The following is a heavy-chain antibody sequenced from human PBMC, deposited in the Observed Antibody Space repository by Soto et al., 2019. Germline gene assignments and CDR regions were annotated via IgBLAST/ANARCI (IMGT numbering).Heavy chain of an antibody. Sequence: GGSLRLSCAASGFTFSDYYMSWIRQAPGKGLEWVSYISSSSSYTNYADSVKGRFTISRDNAKNSLYLQMNSLRAEDTAVYYCARDTQTSSYYSGWFDRWGQGTLVTVSS. CDR3: ARDTQTSSYYSGWFDR. J-gene: IGHJ5*02. V-gene: IGHV3-11*05. CDR1: GFTFSDYY. D-gene: IGHD1-26*01. CDR2: ISSSSSYT.